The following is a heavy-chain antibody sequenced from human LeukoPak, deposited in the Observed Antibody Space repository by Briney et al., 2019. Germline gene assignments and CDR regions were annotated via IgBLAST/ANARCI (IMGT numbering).Heavy chain of an antibody. CDR2: IYVGGSA. CDR3: ARLKIDGTHFDY. V-gene: IGHV3-53*01. Sequence: AGGSLRLSCAASGFTFSSYGMHWVRQAPGKGLEWVSVIYVGGSAYYADSVKGRFTISRDSSKNTLYLQMNSLRAEDTAVYYCARLKIDGTHFDYWGQGTLVTVSS. CDR1: GFTFSSYG. D-gene: IGHD3-9*01. J-gene: IGHJ4*02.